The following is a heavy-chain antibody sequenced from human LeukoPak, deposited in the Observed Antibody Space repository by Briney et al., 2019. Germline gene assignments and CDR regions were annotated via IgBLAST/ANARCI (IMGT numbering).Heavy chain of an antibody. CDR2: IKQGGSEK. Sequence: GGSLRLTCAASGFTFSSHWMTWVRQAPGKGLEWVASIKQGGSEKYYADSVKGRFTVSRDNAKNSLSLQMNSLSADDTAVYCARGPNYGDRVDYLDSWGQGSKVTVSS. D-gene: IGHD4-17*01. J-gene: IGHJ4*02. CDR1: GFTFSSHW. CDR3: ARGPNYGDRVDYLDS. V-gene: IGHV3-7*01.